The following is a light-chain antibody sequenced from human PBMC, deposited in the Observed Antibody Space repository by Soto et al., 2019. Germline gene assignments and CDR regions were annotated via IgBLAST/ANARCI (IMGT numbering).Light chain of an antibody. CDR2: GAS. J-gene: IGKJ4*01. CDR1: QSVGSA. Sequence: EIVMTQSPATLSVSPGETATLSCRASQSVGSAVAWYQHKPGQAPRLLIVGASIRATGVPGRFSGGGSGTEFTLTISRLKSEDFAVYYCHQYKNWPPLSFGGWTKV. CDR3: HQYKNWPPLS. V-gene: IGKV3-15*01.